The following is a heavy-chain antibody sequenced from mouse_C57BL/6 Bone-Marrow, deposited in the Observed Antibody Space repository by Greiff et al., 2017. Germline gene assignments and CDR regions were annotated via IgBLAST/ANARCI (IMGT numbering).Heavy chain of an antibody. Sequence: DVKLVESGGDLVKPGGSLKLSCAASGFTFSSYGMSWVRQTPDKRLAWVATISSGGSYTYYPDSVKGRFTISRDNAKNTLYLQMSSLKSEDTAMYYCARLHYGSSLYYFDYWGQGTTLTVSS. CDR3: ARLHYGSSLYYFDY. D-gene: IGHD1-1*01. CDR1: GFTFSSYG. CDR2: ISSGGSYT. V-gene: IGHV5-6*02. J-gene: IGHJ2*01.